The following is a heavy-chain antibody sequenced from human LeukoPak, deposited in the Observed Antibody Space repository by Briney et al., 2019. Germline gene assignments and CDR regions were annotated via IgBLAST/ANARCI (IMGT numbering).Heavy chain of an antibody. CDR2: ISYDGSNK. J-gene: IGHJ4*02. Sequence: GRSLRLSCAASGFTFSSYGTHWGRQAPGKGLEWVAVISYDGSNKYYAASVKGRFTISRDNAKNSLYLQMNSLRAEDTAVYYCARVSGTGRFFDYWGQGTLVTVSS. D-gene: IGHD3-10*01. CDR3: ARVSGTGRFFDY. CDR1: GFTFSSYG. V-gene: IGHV3-30*03.